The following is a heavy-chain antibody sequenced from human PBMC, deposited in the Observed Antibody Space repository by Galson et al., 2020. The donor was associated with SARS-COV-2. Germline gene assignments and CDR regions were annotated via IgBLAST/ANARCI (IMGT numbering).Heavy chain of an antibody. Sequence: SVTVSCQASGGTFSSYALSWVRPAPGQGLEWMGGLIPILGIANYAQKFQGRVTITADKSTSTAYMELSSLRSEDTAVYYCAREGYDDNYYYYMDVWGKGTTVTVSS. J-gene: IGHJ6*03. V-gene: IGHV1-69*10. CDR2: LIPILGIA. CDR1: GGTFSSYA. D-gene: IGHD3-22*01. CDR3: AREGYDDNYYYYMDV.